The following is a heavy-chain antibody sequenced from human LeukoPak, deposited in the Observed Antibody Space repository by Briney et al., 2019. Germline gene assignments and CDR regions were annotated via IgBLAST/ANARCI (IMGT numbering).Heavy chain of an antibody. CDR2: INHSGST. CDR3: ARFSKRRYNWGQDAFDI. V-gene: IGHV4-34*01. J-gene: IGHJ3*02. D-gene: IGHD1-20*01. CDR1: GGSFSGYY. Sequence: SETLSLTCAVYGGSFSGYYWSWIRQPPGKGLEWIGEINHSGSTNYNPSLKSRVTISVDTSKNQFSLKLSSVTAAVTAVYYCARFSKRRYNWGQDAFDIWGQGTMVTVSS.